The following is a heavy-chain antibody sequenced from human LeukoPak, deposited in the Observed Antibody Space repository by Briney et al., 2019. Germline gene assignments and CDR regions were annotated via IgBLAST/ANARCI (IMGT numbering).Heavy chain of an antibody. CDR3: AKGGNIVATIPSYFDY. V-gene: IGHV3-9*01. D-gene: IGHD5-12*01. CDR1: GFTFSSYA. CDR2: ISWNSGSI. J-gene: IGHJ4*02. Sequence: PGGSLRLSCAASGFTFSSYAMHWVRQAPGKGLEWVSGISWNSGSIGYADSVKGRFTISRDNAKNSLYLQMNSLRAEDTALYYCAKGGNIVATIPSYFDYWGQGTLVTVSS.